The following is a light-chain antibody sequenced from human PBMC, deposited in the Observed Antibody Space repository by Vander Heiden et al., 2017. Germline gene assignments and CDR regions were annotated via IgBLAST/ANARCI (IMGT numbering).Light chain of an antibody. CDR1: QSVSSF. J-gene: IGKJ2*01. Sequence: IVLPQSPATLSLSPGERAILSCRASQSVSSFLAWYQQKPGQVPRLLIYDASIRATGIPARFSGSGSGTDFTLTISSLEPEDFAVYYCQQRSTWPLYTFGQGTKLEIK. CDR2: DAS. CDR3: QQRSTWPLYT. V-gene: IGKV3-11*01.